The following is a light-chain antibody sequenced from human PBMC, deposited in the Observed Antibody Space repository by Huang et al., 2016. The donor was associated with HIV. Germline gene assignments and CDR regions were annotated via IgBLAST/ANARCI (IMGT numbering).Light chain of an antibody. CDR3: QQYADIPT. V-gene: IGKV4-1*01. J-gene: IGKJ4*01. CDR2: WAS. Sequence: DIVMTQSPDSLAVSLGERATINCKSSQSVFFSSTNKNHLAWYQQKPGQPPRLLIYWASTRESGVPDLFSGSGSETDFTLTINSLQAEDVAVYHCQQYADIPTFGGGTKVEIK. CDR1: QSVFFSSTNKNH.